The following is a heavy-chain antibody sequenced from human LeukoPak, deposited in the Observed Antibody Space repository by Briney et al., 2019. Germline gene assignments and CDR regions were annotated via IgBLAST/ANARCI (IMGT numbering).Heavy chain of an antibody. CDR2: INHSGST. D-gene: IGHD6-19*01. Sequence: SETLSLTCAVYGGSFSGYYWSWIRQPPGKGVEWIGEINHSGSTNYNPSLKSRVTLSVDTSKNQFSLKLSSVTAADTAVYYCARCRYSSGWYRSYFDYWGQGTLVTASS. V-gene: IGHV4-34*01. CDR3: ARCRYSSGWYRSYFDY. CDR1: GGSFSGYY. J-gene: IGHJ4*02.